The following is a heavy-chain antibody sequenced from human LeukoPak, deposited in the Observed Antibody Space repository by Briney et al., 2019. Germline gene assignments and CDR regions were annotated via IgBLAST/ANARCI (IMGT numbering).Heavy chain of an antibody. CDR2: INPSGGST. D-gene: IGHD5-12*01. CDR1: GYSLTNYY. V-gene: IGHV1-46*01. Sequence: GASVKVSCKAFGYSLTNYYVHWVRQAPGQGLEWMGEINPSGGSTSYAQQFQGRINVTRDTYTNTVYMDLSSLRSEDTATYYCARGAPTTRIGAGRFDYWGQGSLLTVAS. J-gene: IGHJ4*02. CDR3: ARGAPTTRIGAGRFDY.